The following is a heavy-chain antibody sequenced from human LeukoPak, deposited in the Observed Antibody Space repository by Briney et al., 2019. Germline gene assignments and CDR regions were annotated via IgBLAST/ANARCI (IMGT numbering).Heavy chain of an antibody. J-gene: IGHJ4*02. CDR3: ARGQYYDSSGYLSNNFDY. V-gene: IGHV1-2*02. Sequence: GASVKVSCKASGYTFTSYYMHWVRQAPGQGLEWMGIINPNSGGTNYAQKFQGRVTMTRDTSISTAYMELSRLRSDDTAVYYCARGQYYDSSGYLSNNFDYWGQGTLVTVSS. D-gene: IGHD3-22*01. CDR1: GYTFTSYY. CDR2: INPNSGGT.